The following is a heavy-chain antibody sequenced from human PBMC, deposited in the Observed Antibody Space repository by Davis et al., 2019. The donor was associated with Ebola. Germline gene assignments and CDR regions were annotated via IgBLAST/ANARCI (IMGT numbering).Heavy chain of an antibody. Sequence: GSLRLSFAASGFLVSSNHMSWIRQPPGKGLEWIGEINHSGSTNYNPSLKSRVTISVDTSKNQFSLKLSSVTAADTAVYYCARHPDYSNEYYYYYGMDVWGQGTTVTVSS. CDR1: GFLVSSNH. V-gene: IGHV4-34*01. CDR3: ARHPDYSNEYYYYYGMDV. CDR2: INHSGST. D-gene: IGHD4-11*01. J-gene: IGHJ6*02.